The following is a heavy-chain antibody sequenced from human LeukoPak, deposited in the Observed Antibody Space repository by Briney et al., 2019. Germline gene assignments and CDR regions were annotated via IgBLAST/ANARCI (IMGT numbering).Heavy chain of an antibody. D-gene: IGHD1-26*01. CDR3: AKDRAPGGNYYDFSD. CDR1: GCSFSTYS. V-gene: IGHV3-30-3*02. CDR2: ISFDVNNK. J-gene: IGHJ4*02. Sequence: GTSLRLSCAASGCSFSTYSIHWVRQAPGKGLEWVAVISFDVNNKYYADYVRGRFTISRDNSKNTVYLQMNSLRTEDTAIYYCAKDRAPGGNYYDFSDWGQGTLVTVSS.